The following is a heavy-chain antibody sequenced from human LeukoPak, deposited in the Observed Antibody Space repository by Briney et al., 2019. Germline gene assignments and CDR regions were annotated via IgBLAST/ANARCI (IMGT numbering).Heavy chain of an antibody. D-gene: IGHD4-17*01. CDR1: GFTFSSYA. CDR3: ARVILNTVTALDY. CDR2: ISYDGSNK. Sequence: GGSLRLSCAASGFTFSSYAMHWVRQAPGKGLEWVAVISYDGSNKYYADSVKGRFTISRDNSKNTLYLQMNSLRAEDTAVYYCARVILNTVTALDYWGQGTLVTVST. V-gene: IGHV3-30*04. J-gene: IGHJ4*02.